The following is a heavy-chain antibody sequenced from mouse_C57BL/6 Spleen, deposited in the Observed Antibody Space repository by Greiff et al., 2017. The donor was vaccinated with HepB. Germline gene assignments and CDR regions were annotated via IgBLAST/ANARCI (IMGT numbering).Heavy chain of an antibody. CDR3: ARQKGDDSYFDY. Sequence: DVMLVESGGDLVKPGGSLKLSCAASGFTFSSYGMSWVRQTPDKRLEWVATISSGGSYTYYPDSVKGRFTISRDNAKNTLYLQMSSLKSEDTAMYYCARQKGDDSYFDYWGQGTTLTVSS. V-gene: IGHV5-6*02. D-gene: IGHD2-13*01. CDR2: ISSGGSYT. J-gene: IGHJ2*01. CDR1: GFTFSSYG.